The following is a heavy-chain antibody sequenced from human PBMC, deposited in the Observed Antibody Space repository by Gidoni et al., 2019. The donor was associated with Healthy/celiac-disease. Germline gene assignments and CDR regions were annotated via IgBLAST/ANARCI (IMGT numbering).Heavy chain of an antibody. V-gene: IGHV3-23*01. Sequence: EVQLLESGGGLVQPGGSLRLSGAASGFTFSSYAMSWVRQAPGKGLEWVSVISGSGGSTYYADSVKGRFTISRDNSKNTLYLQMNSLRAEDTAVYYCAKSRQQLDLYDYWGQGTLVTVSS. CDR3: AKSRQQLDLYDY. CDR2: ISGSGGST. D-gene: IGHD6-13*01. J-gene: IGHJ4*02. CDR1: GFTFSSYA.